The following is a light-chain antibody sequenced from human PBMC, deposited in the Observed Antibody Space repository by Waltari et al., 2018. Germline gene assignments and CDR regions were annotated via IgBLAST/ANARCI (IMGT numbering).Light chain of an antibody. V-gene: IGKV1-39*01. CDR1: QSISRY. Sequence: DIQMTQSPSSLSASVGDRVTITCRGSQSISRYLNWYQQKPGKSPKLLISGASSLRSGVPSRFSGSGSGTDFTLTISSLQPEDFASYYCQQAYSTLYTFGQGTTLEI. J-gene: IGKJ2*01. CDR2: GAS. CDR3: QQAYSTLYT.